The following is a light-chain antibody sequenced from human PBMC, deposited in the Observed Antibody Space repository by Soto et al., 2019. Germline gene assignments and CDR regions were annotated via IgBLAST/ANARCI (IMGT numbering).Light chain of an antibody. CDR2: KTS. CDR3: KYYNDYCWT. J-gene: IGKJ1*01. Sequence: DIQLTQSPSTLSASVGDRVTITCRASQTISSWLAWYQQKPGKAPNLLIYKTSNLESGVPSRFGGSGSGTEFTLTISSLQPDDFATDYGKYYNDYCWTFGQGTKVEIK. V-gene: IGKV1-5*03. CDR1: QTISSW.